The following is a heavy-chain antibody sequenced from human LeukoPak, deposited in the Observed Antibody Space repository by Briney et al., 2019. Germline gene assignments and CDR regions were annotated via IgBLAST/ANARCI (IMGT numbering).Heavy chain of an antibody. CDR3: ASGSYYYMDV. Sequence: SETLSLTCTVSGGSISSSSYYWGWIRQPPGQGLKWIGSIYYSGSTYSNPSLKSRVTISVDTSKSQCSLKLSSVTAADTAVYYCASGSYYYMDVWGKGTTVTVSS. CDR2: IYYSGST. CDR1: GGSISSSSYY. V-gene: IGHV4-39*01. J-gene: IGHJ6*03.